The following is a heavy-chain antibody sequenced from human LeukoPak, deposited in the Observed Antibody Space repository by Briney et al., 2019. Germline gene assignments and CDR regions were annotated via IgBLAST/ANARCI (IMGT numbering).Heavy chain of an antibody. CDR2: IYYSGST. Sequence: SETLSLTCTVSGGSISSYYWSWIRQPPGKGLEWIGDIYYSGSTNYNPSLKSRVTISVDASKNQFSLRLSSVTAADTAVYYSARLASGSYGPLTPFDYWGQGTLVTVSS. CDR3: ARLASGSYGPLTPFDY. CDR1: GGSISSYY. J-gene: IGHJ4*02. D-gene: IGHD1-26*01. V-gene: IGHV4-59*08.